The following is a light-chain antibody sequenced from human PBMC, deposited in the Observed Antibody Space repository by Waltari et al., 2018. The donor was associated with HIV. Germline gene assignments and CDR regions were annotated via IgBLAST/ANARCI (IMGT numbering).Light chain of an antibody. CDR1: QSISNN. V-gene: IGKV3-15*01. CDR2: DAS. J-gene: IGKJ5*01. Sequence: DIVMTQSPATLSVSPGERATLSCRASQSISNNLAWYQQKPGQAPRLLMYDASTRATGVPARFSGSGSGTEFTLTISSLQSEDFATYYCQQVNSFPITFGQGTRLEIK. CDR3: QQVNSFPIT.